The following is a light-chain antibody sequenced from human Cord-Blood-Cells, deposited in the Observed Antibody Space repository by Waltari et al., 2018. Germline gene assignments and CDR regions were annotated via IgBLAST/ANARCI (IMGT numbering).Light chain of an antibody. CDR3: QQYYSTPT. Sequence: DIVMTQSPDSLAVSLGERATINCKSSQSVLYSSNNKNYLAWYQQKPGQPPKLFIYWASTRESVVPDRFSGSGSGTDFTLTISSLQAEDVAVYCCQQYYSTPTFGQGTKVEIK. CDR1: QSVLYSSNNKNY. V-gene: IGKV4-1*01. J-gene: IGKJ1*01. CDR2: WAS.